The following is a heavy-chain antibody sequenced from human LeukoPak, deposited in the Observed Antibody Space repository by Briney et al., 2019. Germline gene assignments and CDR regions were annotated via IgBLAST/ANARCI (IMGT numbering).Heavy chain of an antibody. CDR1: GGSISSSNW. CDR2: IYHSGST. Sequence: SGTLSLTCAVSGGSISSSNWWSWVRQPPGKGLEWIGEIYHSGSTNYNPSLKSRVTISVDKSKNQFSLKLSSVTAADTAVYYCARDGDYYDSSGSDAFDIWGQGTMVTVSS. D-gene: IGHD3-22*01. V-gene: IGHV4-4*02. J-gene: IGHJ3*02. CDR3: ARDGDYYDSSGSDAFDI.